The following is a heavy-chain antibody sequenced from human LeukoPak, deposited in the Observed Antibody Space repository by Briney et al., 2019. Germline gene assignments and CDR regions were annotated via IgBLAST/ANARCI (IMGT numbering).Heavy chain of an antibody. CDR2: ISYDGSNK. V-gene: IGHV3-30*18. D-gene: IGHD1-26*01. CDR3: AKAYSAGSYYEVWDY. Sequence: GSLRLSCAASGFTFSSYGMHWVRQAPGKGLEWVAVISYDGSNKYYADSVKGRFTISRDNSKNTLYLQMNSLRAEDTAVYYCAKAYSAGSYYEVWDYWGQGTLVTVSS. J-gene: IGHJ4*02. CDR1: GFTFSSYG.